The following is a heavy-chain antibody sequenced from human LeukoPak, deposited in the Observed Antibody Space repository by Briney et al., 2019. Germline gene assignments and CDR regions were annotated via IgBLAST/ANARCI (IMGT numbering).Heavy chain of an antibody. CDR2: IVVGSGNT. CDR3: ARVGYSSGWYPDDY. Sequence: ASVKVSCKASGGTFSSYSISWVRQAPGQRLEWIGWIVVGSGNTNYAQKFQERVTITRDTSISTAYMELSRLRSDDTAVYYCARVGYSSGWYPDDYWGQGTLVTVSS. CDR1: GGTFSSYS. D-gene: IGHD6-19*01. V-gene: IGHV1-58*02. J-gene: IGHJ4*02.